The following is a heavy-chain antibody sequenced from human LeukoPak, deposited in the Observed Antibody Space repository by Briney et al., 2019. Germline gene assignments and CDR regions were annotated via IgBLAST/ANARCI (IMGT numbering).Heavy chain of an antibody. CDR1: GFTFSGYG. J-gene: IGHJ2*01. Sequence: GGSLRLSCAASGFTFSGYGMHWVRQAPGKGLEWVAFIRYDGSNKYYADSVKGRFTISRDNSKNTLYLQMNSLRAEDTAIYYCAKVLAYYYDSRGGWYFDLWGRGTLVTVSS. CDR2: IRYDGSNK. CDR3: AKVLAYYYDSRGGWYFDL. V-gene: IGHV3-30*02. D-gene: IGHD3-22*01.